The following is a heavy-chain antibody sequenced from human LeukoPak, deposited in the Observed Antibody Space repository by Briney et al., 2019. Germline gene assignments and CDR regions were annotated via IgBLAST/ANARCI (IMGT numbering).Heavy chain of an antibody. CDR3: AKQRGIAARRVQYYFDY. D-gene: IGHD6-6*01. J-gene: IGHJ4*02. CDR1: GFTFSSYG. Sequence: PGGSLRPSCAASGFTFSSYGMHWVRQAPGKGLEWVAVISYDESNKYYADSVKGRFTISRDNSKNTLYLQMNSLRAEDTAVYYCAKQRGIAARRVQYYFDYWGQGTLVTVSS. V-gene: IGHV3-30*18. CDR2: ISYDESNK.